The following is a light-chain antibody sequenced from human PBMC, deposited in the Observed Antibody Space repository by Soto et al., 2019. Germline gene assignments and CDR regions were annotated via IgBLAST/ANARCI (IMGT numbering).Light chain of an antibody. V-gene: IGKV1-8*01. Sequence: AIRMTQSPSSLPASTGDRVTITCRASQAISSYLAWYQQKPGKAPKLLIYAASTLQSGVPSRFSGSGSGTEFTLTISCLQSEDFATYYCQQYYNYPPTFGQGTKVEIK. CDR2: AAS. CDR1: QAISSY. CDR3: QQYYNYPPT. J-gene: IGKJ1*01.